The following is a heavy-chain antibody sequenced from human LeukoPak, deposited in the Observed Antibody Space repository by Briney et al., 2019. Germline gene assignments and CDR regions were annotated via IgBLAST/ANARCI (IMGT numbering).Heavy chain of an antibody. Sequence: GGSLRLSCAASGFTFSSYSMNWVRQAPGKGLEWVSSISSSSSYIYYADSVKGRFTISRDNAKNSLYLQMNSLRAEDTAVYYCARGAPLPGGYSYGYRWGLDYWGQGTLVTVSS. CDR1: GFTFSSYS. J-gene: IGHJ4*02. CDR2: ISSSSSYI. D-gene: IGHD5-18*01. CDR3: ARGAPLPGGYSYGYRWGLDY. V-gene: IGHV3-21*01.